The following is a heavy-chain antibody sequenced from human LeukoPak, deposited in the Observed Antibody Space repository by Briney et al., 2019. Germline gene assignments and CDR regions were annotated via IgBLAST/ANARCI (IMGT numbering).Heavy chain of an antibody. CDR3: ARVKVGITYWFDP. Sequence: GGSLRLSYTASGFTVNYNYMSWVRQAPGKGLEWVSVIYSGGSTYYADSVKGRFTISRDDSKNTVYLQMNSLRVEDTAVYYCARVKVGITYWFDPWGQGALVTVSS. CDR2: IYSGGST. J-gene: IGHJ5*02. V-gene: IGHV3-66*01. D-gene: IGHD1-26*01. CDR1: GFTVNYNY.